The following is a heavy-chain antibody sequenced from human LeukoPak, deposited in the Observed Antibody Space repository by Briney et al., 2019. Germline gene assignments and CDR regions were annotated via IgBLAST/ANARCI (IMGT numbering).Heavy chain of an antibody. J-gene: IGHJ6*02. CDR2: INPSGGST. CDR3: ARGDDYDFWSGYYNLHGMDV. CDR1: GYTFTSYY. D-gene: IGHD3-3*01. V-gene: IGHV1-46*01. Sequence: ASVKVSCKASGYTFTSYYMHWVRQAPGQGLEWMGIINPSGGSTSYAQKFQGRVTMTRNTSISTAYMELSSLRSEDTAVYYCARGDDYDFWSGYYNLHGMDVWGQGTTVTVSS.